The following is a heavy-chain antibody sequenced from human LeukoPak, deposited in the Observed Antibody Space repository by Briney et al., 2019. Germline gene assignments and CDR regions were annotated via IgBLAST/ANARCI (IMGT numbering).Heavy chain of an antibody. J-gene: IGHJ4*02. CDR2: ISYDGSNK. V-gene: IGHV3-30*18. CDR3: AKSPIVSYYFDY. Sequence: GRSLRLSCAASGFAFSSYGMHWVRQAPGKGLEWVAVISYDGSNKYYADSVKGRFTISRDNSKNTLYLQMNSLRAEDTAVYYCAKSPIVSYYFDYWGQGTLVTVSS. D-gene: IGHD2-21*01. CDR1: GFAFSSYG.